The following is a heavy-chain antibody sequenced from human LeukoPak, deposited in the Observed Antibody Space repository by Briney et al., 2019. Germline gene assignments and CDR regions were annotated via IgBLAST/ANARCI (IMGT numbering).Heavy chain of an antibody. V-gene: IGHV3-23*01. D-gene: IGHD2-2*02. CDR2: ISGSGGST. J-gene: IGHJ3*02. Sequence: GGSLRLSCAASGFTFSSYAMSWVRQAPGKGLEWVSAISGSGGSTHYADSVKGRFTISRDNSKNTLYLQMNSLRAEDTAVYYCAKSSVFGVPAAISAFDIWGQGTMVTVSS. CDR1: GFTFSSYA. CDR3: AKSSVFGVPAAISAFDI.